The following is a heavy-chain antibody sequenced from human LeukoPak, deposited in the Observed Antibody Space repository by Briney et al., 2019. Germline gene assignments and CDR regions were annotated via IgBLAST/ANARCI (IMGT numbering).Heavy chain of an antibody. Sequence: PSQTLSLTCAVSGGSISSGGYSWSWLRQPPGKGLEWIVYIYHSGRTYYNPSLKSRVTISVDRSKNQFSLKLSSVTAADTAVYYCARGRGGYRQPKNWFDPWGQGTLVTVSS. CDR3: ARGRGGYRQPKNWFDP. V-gene: IGHV4-30-2*01. CDR1: GGSISSGGYS. J-gene: IGHJ5*02. CDR2: IYHSGRT. D-gene: IGHD5-18*01.